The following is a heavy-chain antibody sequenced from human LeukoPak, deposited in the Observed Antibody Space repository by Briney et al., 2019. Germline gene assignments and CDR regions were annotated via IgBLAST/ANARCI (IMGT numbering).Heavy chain of an antibody. Sequence: ASVKVSCKASGYSFTNNYIHWVRQAPGQGLEWMGMIYPRDGSTSYAQRFQDRVTVTRDTSTSTVHMELSGLRAEDTALYYCARDQEGFDYGGKGTLVTVPS. V-gene: IGHV1-46*01. J-gene: IGHJ4*02. CDR1: GYSFTNNY. CDR3: ARDQEGFDY. CDR2: IYPRDGST.